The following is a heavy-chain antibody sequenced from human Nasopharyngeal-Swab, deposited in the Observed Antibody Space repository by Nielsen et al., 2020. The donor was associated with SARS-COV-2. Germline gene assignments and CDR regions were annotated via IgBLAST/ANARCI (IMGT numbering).Heavy chain of an antibody. D-gene: IGHD2-2*01. Sequence: GESLKISCAASGFTFSSYWMSWVRQAPGKGLEWVANIKQDGSEKYYVDSVKGRFTISRDNAKNSLYLQMNSLRAEDTAVYYCAREGGVPAAMLDYWGQGTLVTVSS. CDR3: AREGGVPAAMLDY. CDR1: GFTFSSYW. J-gene: IGHJ4*02. V-gene: IGHV3-7*01. CDR2: IKQDGSEK.